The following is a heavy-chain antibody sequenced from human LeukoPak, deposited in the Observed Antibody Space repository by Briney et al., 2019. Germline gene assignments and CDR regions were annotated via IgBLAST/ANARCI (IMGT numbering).Heavy chain of an antibody. V-gene: IGHV3-53*01. J-gene: IGHJ2*01. D-gene: IGHD1-7*01. CDR2: IYTVGPT. Sequence: GGSLRLSCAASGHTLRNNYMRWVRQAPGKGLEWGSFIYTVGPTYYADSVRGRFTISKDSSKNTIFLQMNSLRSDDTPVYFCASAPPLGWELQPAYFDLWGRGTLVTVSS. CDR3: ASAPPLGWELQPAYFDL. CDR1: GHTLRNNY.